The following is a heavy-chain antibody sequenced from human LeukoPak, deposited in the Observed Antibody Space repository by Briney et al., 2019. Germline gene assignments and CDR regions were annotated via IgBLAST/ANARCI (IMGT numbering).Heavy chain of an antibody. D-gene: IGHD2-2*01. CDR1: GFTFSSYS. V-gene: IGHV3-21*01. J-gene: IGHJ6*02. CDR3: ARLYCSSTSCPRSMDV. Sequence: GGSLRLSCAASGFTFSSYSMNWVRQAARKGLEWVSSISSSISYIYYADSVKGRFTISRDNAKNSLYLQMNSLRAEDTAVYYCARLYCSSTSCPRSMDVWGQGTTVTVSS. CDR2: ISSSISYI.